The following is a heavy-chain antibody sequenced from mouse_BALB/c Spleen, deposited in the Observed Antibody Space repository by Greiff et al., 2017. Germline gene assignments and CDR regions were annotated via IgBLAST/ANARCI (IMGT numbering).Heavy chain of an antibody. D-gene: IGHD3-1*01. CDR1: GFTFSSYA. CDR3: ARSSDYFDY. Sequence: EVNVVESGGGLVKPGGSLKLSCAASGFTFSSYAMSWVRQSPEKRLEWVAEISSGGSYTYYPDTVTGRFTISRDNAKNTLYLEMSSLRSEDTAMYYCARSSDYFDYWGQGTTLTVSS. V-gene: IGHV5-9-4*01. J-gene: IGHJ2*01. CDR2: ISSGGSYT.